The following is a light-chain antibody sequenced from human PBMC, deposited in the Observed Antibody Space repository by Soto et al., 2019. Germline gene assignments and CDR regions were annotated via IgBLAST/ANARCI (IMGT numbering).Light chain of an antibody. CDR2: GAS. CDR3: QQYAGSPRT. CDR1: QSVGSS. V-gene: IGKV3-20*01. J-gene: IGKJ1*01. Sequence: TLSPCTLSVSPWEGSTLSFRASQSVGSSLAWYQHKPGQAPRLLIYGASSRATGIPDRFSGSGSGTDFTLTINRVEPEDFAVYFCQQYAGSPRTFGQGTKVDIK.